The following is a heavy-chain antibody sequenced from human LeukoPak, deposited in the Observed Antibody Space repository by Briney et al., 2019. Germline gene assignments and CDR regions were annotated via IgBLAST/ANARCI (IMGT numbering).Heavy chain of an antibody. CDR2: VSYNGNTI. V-gene: IGHV3-74*01. Sequence: GGSLRLSCAASGFTLSNYWMHWVRQAPGKGLVWVSRVSYNGNTITYADSVKGRFTISRDNAKNTLYLEMKSLRDEDTAVYYCAREYSSAWAYDHWGQGAQVTVSS. CDR3: AREYSSAWAYDH. J-gene: IGHJ4*02. CDR1: GFTLSNYW. D-gene: IGHD6-19*01.